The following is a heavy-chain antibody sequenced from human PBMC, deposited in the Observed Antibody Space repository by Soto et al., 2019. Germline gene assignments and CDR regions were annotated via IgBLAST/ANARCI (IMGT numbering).Heavy chain of an antibody. CDR1: GDSIASRPYY. V-gene: IGHV4-39*01. CDR2: VHYSGSA. CDR3: ARGGRDGFDL. Sequence: QLQLQASGPGLLKPSETLSLTCSLSGDSIASRPYYWGWIRQPPGKGLDWIGTVHYSGSAYYNPSLKTRATMSVDKSKNQFSLKLTSVTAADTALYHCARGGRDGFDLWGQGTMVTVSS. D-gene: IGHD3-16*01. J-gene: IGHJ3*01.